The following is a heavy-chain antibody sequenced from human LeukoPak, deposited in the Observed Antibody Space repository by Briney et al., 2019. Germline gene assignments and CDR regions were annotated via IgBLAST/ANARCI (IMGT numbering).Heavy chain of an antibody. V-gene: IGHV3-30*18. CDR3: AKDRRKWLANYYFDY. D-gene: IGHD6-19*01. Sequence: GRSLRLSCAASGFTFSSYGMHWVRQAPGKGLEWVAVISYDGSNKYYADSVKGRFTISRDNSKNTLYLQMNSLRAEDTAVCYCAKDRRKWLANYYFDYWGQGTLVTVSS. CDR2: ISYDGSNK. J-gene: IGHJ4*02. CDR1: GFTFSSYG.